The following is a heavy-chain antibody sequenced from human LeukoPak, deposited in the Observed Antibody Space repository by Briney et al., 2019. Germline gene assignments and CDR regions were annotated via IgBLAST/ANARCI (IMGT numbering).Heavy chain of an antibody. Sequence: GGSLRLSCAASGFTFSDYYMSWIRQAPGKGLEWVSYISSSGSTIYYADSVKGRFTISRDNAKNSLYLQMNSLRAEDTAVYYCARGALCTNGVCLTHYYYYYYTDVWGKGTTVTVSS. D-gene: IGHD2-8*01. CDR2: ISSSGSTI. V-gene: IGHV3-11*04. CDR3: ARGALCTNGVCLTHYYYYYYTDV. CDR1: GFTFSDYY. J-gene: IGHJ6*03.